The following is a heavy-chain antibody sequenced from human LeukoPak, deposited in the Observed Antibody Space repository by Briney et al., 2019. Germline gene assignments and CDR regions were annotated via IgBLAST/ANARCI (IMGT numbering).Heavy chain of an antibody. J-gene: IGHJ4*02. CDR2: VSRNYNYI. D-gene: IGHD4-11*01. Sequence: GGSLRLSCAASGFTFSTYTMSWVRQAPGKGLEWVSSVSRNYNYIYYADSVKGRFTIPRDNAKNSLYLKMNSLRAEDTAVYYCARDTVLFDYWGQGTLVTVSS. CDR3: ARDTVLFDY. CDR1: GFTFSTYT. V-gene: IGHV3-21*01.